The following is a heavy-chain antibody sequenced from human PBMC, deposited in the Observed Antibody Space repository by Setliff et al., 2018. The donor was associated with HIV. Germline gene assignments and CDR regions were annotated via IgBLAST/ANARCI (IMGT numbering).Heavy chain of an antibody. D-gene: IGHD2-15*01. CDR1: GDSISSGAYY. V-gene: IGHV4-31*03. J-gene: IGHJ6*04. CDR3: TSDTGGGGFPTDV. Sequence: SETLSLTCSVSGDSISSGAYYWSWIRQHPVKGLEWSGYIFSSGITYYSPSLHSRVTISLDTSKNQFSLNLTSITASDTAVYYCTSDTGGGGFPTDVWGKGTTYTSPQ. CDR2: IFSSGIT.